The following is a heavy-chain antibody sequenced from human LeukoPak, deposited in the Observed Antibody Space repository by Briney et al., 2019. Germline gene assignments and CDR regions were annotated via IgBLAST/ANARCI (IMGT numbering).Heavy chain of an antibody. D-gene: IGHD1-26*01. CDR3: AKVRDGRSTGGTYYYYMDV. Sequence: GGSLRLSCAASGFIFSSCAMSWVRQAPGKGLEWVSGISGSGGSTYYADSVKGRFTISRDNSKNTLYLQMNSLRVEDTAVFYCAKVRDGRSTGGTYYYYMDVWGEGTTVTVSS. CDR2: ISGSGGST. V-gene: IGHV3-23*01. CDR1: GFIFSSCA. J-gene: IGHJ6*03.